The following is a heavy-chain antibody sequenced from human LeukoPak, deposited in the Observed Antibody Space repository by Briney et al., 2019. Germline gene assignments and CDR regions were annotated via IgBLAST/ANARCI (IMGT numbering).Heavy chain of an antibody. CDR2: ISGSSSYI. CDR3: ARDRGYYDILTGYDY. D-gene: IGHD3-9*01. Sequence: GGSLRLSCAASGFTFSRYSMNWVRQAPGKGLEWVSSISGSSSYIYYADSVKGRFTISRDNAKNSLYLQMNSLRAEDTAVYYCARDRGYYDILTGYDYWGQGTLVTVSS. J-gene: IGHJ4*02. V-gene: IGHV3-21*01. CDR1: GFTFSRYS.